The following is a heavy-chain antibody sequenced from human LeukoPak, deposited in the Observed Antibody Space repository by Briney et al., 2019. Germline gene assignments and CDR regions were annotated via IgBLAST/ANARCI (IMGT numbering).Heavy chain of an antibody. CDR2: LYNAGST. CDR3: ARDPRDDDFWSGYETYYFDY. J-gene: IGHJ4*02. Sequence: GGSLRLSCVASGFTFSNKYMSWVRQAPGKGLEWVSVLYNAGSTYYADSVKGRFTISRDNSKNTLYLQMYSLRAEDTAVYYCARDPRDDDFWSGYETYYFDYWGQGTLVTVSS. D-gene: IGHD3-3*01. V-gene: IGHV3-53*01. CDR1: GFTFSNKY.